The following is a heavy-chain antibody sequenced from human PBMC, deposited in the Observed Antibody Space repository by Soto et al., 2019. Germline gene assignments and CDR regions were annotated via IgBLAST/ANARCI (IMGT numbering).Heavy chain of an antibody. CDR1: GGSVSSGSYY. Sequence: QVQLQESGPGLVKPSETLSLTCTVSGGSVSSGSYYWSWIRQPPGKGLEWIGYIYYSGSTNYNPSLKSRVTISVDTSKNQFSLKLGSVTAADTAVYYCARGFYGDFNWFDPWGQGTLVTVSS. CDR3: ARGFYGDFNWFDP. D-gene: IGHD4-17*01. J-gene: IGHJ5*02. V-gene: IGHV4-61*01. CDR2: IYYSGST.